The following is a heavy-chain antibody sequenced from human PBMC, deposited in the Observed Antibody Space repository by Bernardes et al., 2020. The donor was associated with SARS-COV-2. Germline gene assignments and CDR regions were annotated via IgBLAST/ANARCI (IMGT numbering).Heavy chain of an antibody. Sequence: GGSLRLSCAASGFTFSSYGMHWVRQAPGKGLEWVAVIWYDGSNKYYADSVKGRFTISRDNSKNTLYLQMNSLRAEDTAVYYCARDGPEVAGTYYYYGMDVWGQGTTVTVSS. CDR3: ARDGPEVAGTYYYYGMDV. CDR1: GFTFSSYG. J-gene: IGHJ6*02. V-gene: IGHV3-33*01. D-gene: IGHD6-19*01. CDR2: IWYDGSNK.